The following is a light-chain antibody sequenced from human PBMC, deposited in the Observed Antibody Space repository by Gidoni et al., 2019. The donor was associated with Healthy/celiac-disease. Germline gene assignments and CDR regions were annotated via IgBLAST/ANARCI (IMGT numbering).Light chain of an antibody. V-gene: IGKV1-39*01. CDR1: QSISSY. CDR3: QQSYSTPRT. Sequence: DIQMTQSPSSLSASVGDRVTITCRASQSISSYLNWYQQKPGTAPKLLIYAASSLQSGVPSRFSGSGSGTDFTLTISSLQPEDFATYYCQQSYSTPRTFXQXTKVEIK. J-gene: IGKJ1*01. CDR2: AAS.